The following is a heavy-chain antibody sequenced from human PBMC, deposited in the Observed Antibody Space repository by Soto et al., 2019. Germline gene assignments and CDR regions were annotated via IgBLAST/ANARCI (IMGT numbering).Heavy chain of an antibody. V-gene: IGHV1-2*02. CDR3: ARAMIVVVTHAFDI. CDR2: INPNSGGT. CDR1: GYTFTGYY. Sequence: GASVKVSCKASGYTFTGYYMHWVRQAPGQGLEWMGWINPNSGGTNYAQKFQGRVTMTRDTSISTAYMELSRLRSDDTAVYYCARAMIVVVTHAFDIWGQGTMVTVSS. J-gene: IGHJ3*02. D-gene: IGHD3-22*01.